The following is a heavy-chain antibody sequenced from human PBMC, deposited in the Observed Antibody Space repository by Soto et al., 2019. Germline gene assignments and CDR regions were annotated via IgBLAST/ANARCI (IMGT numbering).Heavy chain of an antibody. D-gene: IGHD2-21*01. J-gene: IGHJ4*02. Sequence: QLQLQESGSGLVKPSQTLSLTCTVSGGSVSSGGFSWSWIRQPPGKGLEWIGYIYPSGSTYYNPSLKRRVTISLDRSKNQFSLKLTSVTAAGSAVYYCARGGDYYFDSWGQGTLVTVSS. CDR2: IYPSGST. CDR3: ARGGDYYFDS. CDR1: GGSVSSGGFS. V-gene: IGHV4-30-2*01.